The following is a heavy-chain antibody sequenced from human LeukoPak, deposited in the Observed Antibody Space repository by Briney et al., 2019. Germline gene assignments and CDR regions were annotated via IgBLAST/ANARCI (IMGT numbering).Heavy chain of an antibody. J-gene: IGHJ4*02. V-gene: IGHV3-74*01. CDR3: ASGRDSSGWYLIDY. Sequence: GESLKISCAASGFTFSSHWMHWVRQAPGKGLVWVSRINSEGSSTTYADSVKGRFTISRDNAKSTLYLQMNSLRAEDTAVYYCASGRDSSGWYLIDYWGQGTLVTVSS. CDR2: INSEGSST. CDR1: GFTFSSHW. D-gene: IGHD6-19*01.